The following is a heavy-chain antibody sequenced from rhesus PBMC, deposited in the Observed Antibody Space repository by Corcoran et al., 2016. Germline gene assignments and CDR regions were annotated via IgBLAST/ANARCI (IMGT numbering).Heavy chain of an antibody. Sequence: QVQLQESGPGLVKPSETLSLTCAVSGYSISSGYGWSWSRQPPGQGLEWIGYIGGSSCSTNYNPSLKSRVTISKDTSKNQFSLKMTSMTAADTAVYYCGRHPYPFGGLDSWGQGVVVTVSS. CDR1: GYSISSGYG. J-gene: IGHJ6*01. CDR3: GRHPYPFGGLDS. V-gene: IGHV4-127*01. CDR2: IGGSSCST.